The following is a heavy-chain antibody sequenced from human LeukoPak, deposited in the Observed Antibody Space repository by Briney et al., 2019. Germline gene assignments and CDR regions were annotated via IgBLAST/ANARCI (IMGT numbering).Heavy chain of an antibody. D-gene: IGHD3-10*01. Sequence: PGGSLRLSCAASGFNVAAYAMYWVRQPPGKSLEWVSLISGDSDNKYSAASVKGRFAISRDNSKNSLYLQMNSLTTEDTALYYCAIAYESGSFYRAFAYWGQGALVNVSS. CDR1: GFNVAAYA. CDR2: ISGDSDNK. V-gene: IGHV3-43*02. J-gene: IGHJ4*02. CDR3: AIAYESGSFYRAFAY.